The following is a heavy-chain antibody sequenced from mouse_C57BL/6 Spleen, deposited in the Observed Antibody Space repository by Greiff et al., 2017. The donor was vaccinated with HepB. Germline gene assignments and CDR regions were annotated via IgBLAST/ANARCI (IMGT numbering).Heavy chain of an antibody. CDR1: GFTFSSYG. D-gene: IGHD1-1*01. Sequence: EVKLMESGGDLVKLGGSLKLSCAASGFTFSSYGMSWVRQTPDKRLEWVATISSGGSYTYYPDSVKGRFTISRDNAKNTLYLQMSSLKSEDTAMYYCARSGGSNWGYFDVWGTGTTVTVSS. CDR2: ISSGGSYT. V-gene: IGHV5-6*01. J-gene: IGHJ1*03. CDR3: ARSGGSNWGYFDV.